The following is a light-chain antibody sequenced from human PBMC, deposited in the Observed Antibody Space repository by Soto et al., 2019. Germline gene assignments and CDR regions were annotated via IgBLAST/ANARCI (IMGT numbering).Light chain of an antibody. CDR3: QVWDSSGDHVV. CDR1: TIECKS. J-gene: IGLJ2*01. Sequence: SYELTQPPSVSVAPGQTASITCGGHTIECKSVHWYQQKPGQAPVLVVYADRDRPSGIPERFSGSNSGNTATLTISRVEAGDEADYYCQVWDSSGDHVVFGGGTKLTVL. CDR2: ADR. V-gene: IGLV3-21*02.